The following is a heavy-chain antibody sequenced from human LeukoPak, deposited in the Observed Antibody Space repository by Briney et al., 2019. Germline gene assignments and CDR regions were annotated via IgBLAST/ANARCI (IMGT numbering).Heavy chain of an antibody. CDR3: ARHGRDGYKSDY. CDR1: GDSITSYY. J-gene: IGHJ4*02. Sequence: SETLSLTCTVSGDSITSYYWGWIRQPPGKGLEWIGSIYYSGSTYYNPSLKSRVTISVDTSKNQFSLKLSSVTAADTAVYYCARHGRDGYKSDYWGQGTLVTVSS. V-gene: IGHV4-39*01. D-gene: IGHD5-24*01. CDR2: IYYSGST.